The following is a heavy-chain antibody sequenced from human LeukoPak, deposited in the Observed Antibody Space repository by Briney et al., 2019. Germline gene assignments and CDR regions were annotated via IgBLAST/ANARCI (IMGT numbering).Heavy chain of an antibody. CDR1: GYTFTGYY. D-gene: IGHD2/OR15-2a*01. V-gene: IGHV1-2*02. J-gene: IGHJ5*02. Sequence: ASVKVSCKASGYTFTGYYMHWVRQAPGQGLEWMGWINPNSGGTNYAQKFQGRVTMTRDTSISTAYMELGRLRSDDTAVYYCARYIEFLSWFDPWGQGTLVTVSS. CDR3: ARYIEFLSWFDP. CDR2: INPNSGGT.